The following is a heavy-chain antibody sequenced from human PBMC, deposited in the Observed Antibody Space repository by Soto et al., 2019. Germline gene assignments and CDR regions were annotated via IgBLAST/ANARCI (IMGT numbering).Heavy chain of an antibody. J-gene: IGHJ4*02. CDR3: ARVQYCGGDCYPADY. V-gene: IGHV1-46*01. Sequence: GASVKVSCKASGYTFTSYYMHWVRQAPGQGLEWMGIINPSGGSTSYAQKFQGRVTMTRDTSTSTVYMELSSLRSEDTAVYYCARVQYCGGDCYPADYWGQGTLVTVSS. D-gene: IGHD2-21*02. CDR2: INPSGGST. CDR1: GYTFTSYY.